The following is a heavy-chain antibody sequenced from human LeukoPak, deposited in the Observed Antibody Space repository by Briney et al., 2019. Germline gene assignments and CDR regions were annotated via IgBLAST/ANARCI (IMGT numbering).Heavy chain of an antibody. Sequence: SVKVSCKASGGTFSSYAISWVRQAPGQGLEWMGGIIPIFGTANYAQKFQGRATITADESTSTAYMELSSLRSEDTAVYYCARAEVVPAASHAFDNWGQGTMVTVSS. CDR3: ARAEVVPAASHAFDN. D-gene: IGHD2-2*01. V-gene: IGHV1-69*01. J-gene: IGHJ3*02. CDR2: IIPIFGTA. CDR1: GGTFSSYA.